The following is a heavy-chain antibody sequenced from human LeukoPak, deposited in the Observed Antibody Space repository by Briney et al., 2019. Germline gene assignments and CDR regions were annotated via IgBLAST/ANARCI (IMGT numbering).Heavy chain of an antibody. J-gene: IGHJ4*02. V-gene: IGHV4-59*12. CDR1: GGSISSYY. CDR2: IYYSGST. D-gene: IGHD4-11*01. Sequence: SETLSLTCTVSGGSISSYYWSWIRQPPGKGLEWIGYIYYSGSTNYNPSLKSRVTISVDTSKNQFSLKLSSVTAADTAVYYCARDTVTTLDYWGQGTLVTVSS. CDR3: ARDTVTTLDY.